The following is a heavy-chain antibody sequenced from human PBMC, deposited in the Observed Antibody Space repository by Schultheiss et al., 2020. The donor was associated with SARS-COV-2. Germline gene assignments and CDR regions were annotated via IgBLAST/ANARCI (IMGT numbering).Heavy chain of an antibody. CDR3: ARDGVPASSAVRRYGMDV. Sequence: GGSLRLSCAASGFTFSSYAMHWVRQAPGKGLEWVSSISSSSSYIYYADSVKGRFTISRDNAKNSLYLQMNSLRAEDTAVYYCARDGVPASSAVRRYGMDVWGQGTTVTVSS. CDR1: GFTFSSYA. J-gene: IGHJ6*02. V-gene: IGHV3-21*01. D-gene: IGHD1-26*01. CDR2: ISSSSSYI.